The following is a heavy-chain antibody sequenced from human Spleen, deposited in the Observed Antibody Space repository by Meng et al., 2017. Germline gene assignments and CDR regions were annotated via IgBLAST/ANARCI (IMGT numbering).Heavy chain of an antibody. CDR2: IIPIFGTA. V-gene: IGHV1-69*05. J-gene: IGHJ5*02. Sequence: QGQLVQSGAEVKKPGSSVKVTRKASGGTFSSYAISWVRQAPGQGLEWMGGIIPIFGTANYAQKFQGRVTITTDESTSTAYMELSSLRSEDTAVYYCARGKVSMVRGVLNWFDPWGQGTLVTVSS. CDR3: ARGKVSMVRGVLNWFDP. CDR1: GGTFSSYA. D-gene: IGHD3-10*01.